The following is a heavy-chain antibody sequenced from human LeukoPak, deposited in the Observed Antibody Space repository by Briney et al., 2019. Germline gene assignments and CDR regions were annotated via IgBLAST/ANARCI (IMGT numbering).Heavy chain of an antibody. J-gene: IGHJ4*02. CDR1: GFTFSSYW. D-gene: IGHD1-1*01. CDR2: ISGSGGAI. V-gene: IGHV3-48*04. Sequence: PGGSLRLSCGASGFTFSSYWMHWVRQAPGKGLEWIAYISGSGGAIYYSDSVLGRFTISKDNAKNSLYLQMNSLRAEDTGVYYCAGPAGWLERIFDYWGQGTLVTVSS. CDR3: AGPAGWLERIFDY.